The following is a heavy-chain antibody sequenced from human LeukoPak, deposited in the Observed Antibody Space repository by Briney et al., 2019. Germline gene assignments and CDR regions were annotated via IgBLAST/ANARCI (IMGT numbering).Heavy chain of an antibody. Sequence: GGSLRLSCAASGFTFSSYGMHWVRQAPGKGLEWVAFIRYDGSNKYYADSVKGRFTISRDNSKNTLYLQMNSLRAEDTAVYYCAKDRRTYDAFDIWGQGTMVTASS. CDR2: IRYDGSNK. V-gene: IGHV3-30*02. J-gene: IGHJ3*02. CDR3: AKDRRTYDAFDI. CDR1: GFTFSSYG.